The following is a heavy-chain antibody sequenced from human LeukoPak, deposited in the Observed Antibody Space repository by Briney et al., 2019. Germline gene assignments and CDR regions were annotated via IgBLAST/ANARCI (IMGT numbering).Heavy chain of an antibody. J-gene: IGHJ3*02. D-gene: IGHD3-10*01. CDR3: AKSNGYGLVDI. V-gene: IGHV4-4*07. CDR1: GGSISNYF. CDR2: IYSSGTT. Sequence: PSDTLSLTCIISGGSISNYFWSWIRQPAGKGLEWLGRIYSSGTTNYNPSLKSRVSMSVDTSKNQFSLKLNSVTAADTAVYYCAKSNGYGLVDIWGQGTMVTVSS.